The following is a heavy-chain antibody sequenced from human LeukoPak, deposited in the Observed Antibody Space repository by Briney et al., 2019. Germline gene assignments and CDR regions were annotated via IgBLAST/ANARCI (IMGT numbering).Heavy chain of an antibody. CDR2: INHSGST. CDR3: ARTLNYDFWSGYRIRGAFGI. CDR1: GGSFSGYY. V-gene: IGHV4-34*01. J-gene: IGHJ3*02. Sequence: SETLSLTCAVYGGSFSGYYWSWIRQPPGKGLEWIGEINHSGSTNYNPSLKSRVTISVDTSKNQFSLKLSSVTAADTAVYYCARTLNYDFWSGYRIRGAFGIWGQGTMVTVSS. D-gene: IGHD3-3*01.